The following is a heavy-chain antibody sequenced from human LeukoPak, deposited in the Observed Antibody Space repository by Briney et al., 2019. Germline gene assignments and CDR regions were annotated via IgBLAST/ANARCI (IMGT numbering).Heavy chain of an antibody. CDR2: IYHSGST. Sequence: PSETLSLTCAVSGGSISSGGYSWSWIRQPPGKGLEWIGYIYHSGSTYYNPSLKSRVTISVDRSKNQFSLKLSSVTAADTAVYYCARDGDSGYYGSGSYFDYWGQGTLVTVSS. CDR3: ARDGDSGYYGSGSYFDY. V-gene: IGHV4-30-2*01. J-gene: IGHJ4*02. CDR1: GGSISSGGYS. D-gene: IGHD3-10*01.